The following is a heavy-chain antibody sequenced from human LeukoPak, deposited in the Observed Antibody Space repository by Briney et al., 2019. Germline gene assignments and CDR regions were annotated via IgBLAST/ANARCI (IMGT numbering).Heavy chain of an antibody. J-gene: IGHJ6*03. D-gene: IGHD2-15*01. CDR2: INHSGGT. CDR3: ARTLGSNYYYYMDV. V-gene: IGHV4-34*01. CDR1: GGSFSGYS. Sequence: SETLSLTCAVYGGSFSGYSWNWIRQPPVKGLEWIGEINHSGGTNYNPSLKSRVTISVDTSKKQFSLKLSSVTAADTAVYYCARTLGSNYYYYMDVWGKGTTVTVSS.